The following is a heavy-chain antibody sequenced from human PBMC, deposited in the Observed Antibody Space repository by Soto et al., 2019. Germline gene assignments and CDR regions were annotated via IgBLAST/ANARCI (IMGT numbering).Heavy chain of an antibody. J-gene: IGHJ6*02. V-gene: IGHV5-10-1*01. CDR3: ARDTYIGGLDV. Sequence: PGESLKNSCQGSGYSSANYWISWVRQMPGKGLEGMGRCNPSDSYTDYNPSFQGHVTISADKSISTAYMHWSSLKASDTAMYFCARDTYIGGLDVWGQGTAVTVSS. CDR1: GYSSANYW. D-gene: IGHD2-15*01. CDR2: CNPSDSYT.